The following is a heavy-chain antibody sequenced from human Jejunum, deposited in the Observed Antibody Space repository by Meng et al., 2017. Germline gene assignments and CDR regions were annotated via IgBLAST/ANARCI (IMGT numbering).Heavy chain of an antibody. J-gene: IGHJ4*02. CDR2: IHPSGST. V-gene: IGHV4-34*01. CDR1: GGSSSGFY. D-gene: IGHD1-14*01. Sequence: QQCGAGLLKPADTRSLTCAVYGGSSSGFYVSWTRQPPGKGLEWIGEIHPSGSTDYNPSLKSRLTISLDTSKNQFSLSLNSATAADTGIYYCTRGTDRAKSGDYWGQGTLVTVSS. CDR3: TRGTDRAKSGDY.